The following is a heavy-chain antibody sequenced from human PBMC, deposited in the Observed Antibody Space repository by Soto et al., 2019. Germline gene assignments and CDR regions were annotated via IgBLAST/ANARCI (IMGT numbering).Heavy chain of an antibody. D-gene: IGHD3-10*01. J-gene: IGHJ6*02. CDR1: GGTFSSYA. Sequence: SVKVSCKASGGTFSSYAISWVRQAPGQGLEWMGGIIPIFGTANYAQKFQGRVTITADKSTSTAYMEQSSLRSEDTAVYYCAREVAWGGSGSYPGTSYGMDVWGQGTTVTGSS. CDR2: IIPIFGTA. CDR3: AREVAWGGSGSYPGTSYGMDV. V-gene: IGHV1-69*06.